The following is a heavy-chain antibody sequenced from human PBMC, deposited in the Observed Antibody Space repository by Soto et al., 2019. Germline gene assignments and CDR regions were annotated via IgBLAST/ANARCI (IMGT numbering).Heavy chain of an antibody. V-gene: IGHV3-23*01. Sequence: GGSLRLSCAASGFTFSSYAMSWVRQAPGKGLEWVSAISGSGGSTYYADSVKGRFTISRDNSKNTLYLQMNSLRAEDTAVYYCVKDQEDYYDSSGYYYPSGMDVWGQGTTVTVSS. J-gene: IGHJ6*02. CDR3: VKDQEDYYDSSGYYYPSGMDV. CDR1: GFTFSSYA. CDR2: ISGSGGST. D-gene: IGHD3-22*01.